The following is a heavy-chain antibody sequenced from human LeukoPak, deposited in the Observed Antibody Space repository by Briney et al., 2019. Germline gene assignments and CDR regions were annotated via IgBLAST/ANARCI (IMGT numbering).Heavy chain of an antibody. CDR3: VREGASGYYYAMDV. V-gene: IGHV3-74*01. CDR1: GFTFSSYW. CDR2: IKSDGSST. J-gene: IGHJ6*02. D-gene: IGHD4/OR15-4a*01. Sequence: GGSLRLSCAASGFTFSSYWMHWVRQALGKGLVWVSRIKSDGSSTSYADSVKGRFTISRDNAKNTLYLQMNSLRAEDTAVYYCVREGASGYYYAMDVWGQGTTVTVSS.